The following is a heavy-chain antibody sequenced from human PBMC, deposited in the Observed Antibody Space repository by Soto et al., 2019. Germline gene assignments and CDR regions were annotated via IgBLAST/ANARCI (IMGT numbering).Heavy chain of an antibody. CDR1: GGSISSGGYY. D-gene: IGHD3-22*01. J-gene: IGHJ3*02. Sequence: SETRSLTCTVSGGSISSGGYYWIWIRQPPGKGLEWIGYIYYSGSTYYNPSLKSRVTISVDTSKNQFSLKLSSVTAADTAVYYCAREVVDSSGSSAFDIWGQGTMVTVSS. V-gene: IGHV4-30-4*01. CDR3: AREVVDSSGSSAFDI. CDR2: IYYSGST.